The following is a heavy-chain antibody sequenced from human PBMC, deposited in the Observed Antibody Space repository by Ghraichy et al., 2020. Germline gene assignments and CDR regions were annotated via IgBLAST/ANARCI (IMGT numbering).Heavy chain of an antibody. CDR3: ASTRWYTFDY. Sequence: SETLSLTCTVSGGSISNYYWSWIRQPPGKGLEWIGYSYYSGSTNYNPSLKSRVTTSVDTSKNQFSLKLSSVTAADTAMYYCASTRWYTFDYWGQGTLVTVSS. CDR1: GGSISNYY. J-gene: IGHJ4*02. CDR2: SYYSGST. V-gene: IGHV4-59*01. D-gene: IGHD4-23*01.